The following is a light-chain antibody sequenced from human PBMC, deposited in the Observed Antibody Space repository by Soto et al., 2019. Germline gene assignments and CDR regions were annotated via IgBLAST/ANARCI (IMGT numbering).Light chain of an antibody. Sequence: DIQMTQSPSTLSAPVGDRVTITCRARQNINRWLAWYQQSPGKAPNVLIHKASTLEAGVPSRFSGSASGTEFTLTISSLQPDDFAVYFCLQYNVYPLSFGGGTKVEIK. CDR2: KAS. CDR1: QNINRW. J-gene: IGKJ4*01. CDR3: LQYNVYPLS. V-gene: IGKV1-5*03.